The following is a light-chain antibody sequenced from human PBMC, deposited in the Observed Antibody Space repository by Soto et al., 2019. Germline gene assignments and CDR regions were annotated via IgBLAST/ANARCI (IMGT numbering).Light chain of an antibody. Sequence: MVSSRSRATLSLSKGERATRSCMASQSVKTFLVWYQQRPGQAPRLLIHDASHRAAGIPARFSGSGFGTDFTLTISSLEPEDAAVYYCQQRSNWPPITSGQGTRLAI. CDR1: QSVKTF. CDR2: DAS. J-gene: IGKJ5*01. CDR3: QQRSNWPPIT. V-gene: IGKV3-11*01.